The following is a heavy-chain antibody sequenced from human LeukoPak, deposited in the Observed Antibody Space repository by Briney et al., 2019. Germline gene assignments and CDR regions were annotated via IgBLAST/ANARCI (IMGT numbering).Heavy chain of an antibody. Sequence: GGSLRLSCAVSGFTFSDYHMDWVRQAPGEGLEWVSYISSSGSTIYYADSVKGRFTISRDNAKNSLYLQMNSLRAEDTAVYYCAELGITMIGGVWGKGTTDTISS. J-gene: IGHJ6*04. CDR2: ISSSGSTI. V-gene: IGHV3-11*04. D-gene: IGHD3-10*02. CDR3: AELGITMIGGV. CDR1: GFTFSDYH.